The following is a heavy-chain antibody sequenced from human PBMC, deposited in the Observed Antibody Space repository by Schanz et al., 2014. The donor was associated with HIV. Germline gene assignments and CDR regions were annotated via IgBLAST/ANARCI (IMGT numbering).Heavy chain of an antibody. Sequence: QEQLVQSGAAVRKPGSSVTVSCKTSGGTFNNYALNWVRQAPGQGLEWMGGIIPVFGTANYAQKFQGRVTINADQSTTTVYMYLSSLRSDDTAVYYCARSRYGDHPYYFDLWGQGTPVAGS. CDR3: ARSRYGDHPYYFDL. CDR1: GGTFNNYA. D-gene: IGHD2-21*02. CDR2: IIPVFGTA. V-gene: IGHV1-69*01. J-gene: IGHJ4*02.